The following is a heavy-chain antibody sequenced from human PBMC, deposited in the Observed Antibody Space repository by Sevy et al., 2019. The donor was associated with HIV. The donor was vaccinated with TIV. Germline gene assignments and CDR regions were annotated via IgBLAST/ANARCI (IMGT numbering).Heavy chain of an antibody. V-gene: IGHV3-53*01. J-gene: IGHJ4*02. CDR2: IYTGGST. D-gene: IGHD2-21*02. CDR3: ARDRGGNYYFDY. CDR1: GFTVSSDY. Sequence: GGSLRLSCAASGFTVSSDYMSWVRQAPGKGLEWVSVIYTGGSTFYADSVKGRFAISEDNSKNTQYLLMNSLRAEDTAVYYCARDRGGNYYFDYWGQGTLVTVSS.